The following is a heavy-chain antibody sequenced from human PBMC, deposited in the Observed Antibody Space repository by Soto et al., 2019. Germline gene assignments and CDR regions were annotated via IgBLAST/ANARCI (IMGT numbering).Heavy chain of an antibody. CDR1: GYSFTSYW. J-gene: IGHJ3*02. V-gene: IGHV5-51*01. CDR2: IYPGDSDT. CDR3: AKQHKGATDAFDI. D-gene: IGHD1-26*01. Sequence: GESLKLSCKGSGYSFTSYWIGWVRQMPGKGLEWMGIIYPGDSDTRYSPSFQGQVTISADKSISTAYLQWSSLKASDTAMYYCAKQHKGATDAFDIWGQGTMVTVSS.